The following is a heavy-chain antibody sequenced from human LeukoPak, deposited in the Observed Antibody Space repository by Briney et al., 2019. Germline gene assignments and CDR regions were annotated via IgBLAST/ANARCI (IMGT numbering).Heavy chain of an antibody. CDR1: GGSISSSSYY. Sequence: SETLSLTCTVSGGSISSSSYYWGWIRQPPGKGLEWIGSIYYSGSTCYNPSLKSRVAISIDTPKNQFSLKLTSVTAADTAVYYCTRIPANDYSYFYINYWGQGTLVTVSS. V-gene: IGHV4-39*07. CDR2: IYYSGST. J-gene: IGHJ4*02. CDR3: TRIPANDYSYFYINY. D-gene: IGHD4-11*01.